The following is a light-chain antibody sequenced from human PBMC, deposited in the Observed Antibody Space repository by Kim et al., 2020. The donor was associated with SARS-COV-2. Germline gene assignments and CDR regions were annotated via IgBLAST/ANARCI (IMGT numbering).Light chain of an antibody. V-gene: IGLV3-1*01. CDR3: QAWDSSPVV. CDR1: NSGDKY. J-gene: IGLJ2*01. CDR2: QDS. Sequence: SYELTQPPSVSVSPGQTASITCSGDNSGDKYACWYQQKPGQSPVLVIYQDSKRPSGIPERFSGSNSGNTATLTISGTQAMDEADYYCQAWDSSPVVFGGGTQLTVL.